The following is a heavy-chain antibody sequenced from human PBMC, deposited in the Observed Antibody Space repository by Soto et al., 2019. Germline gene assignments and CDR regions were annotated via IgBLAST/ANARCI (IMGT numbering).Heavy chain of an antibody. V-gene: IGHV3-23*01. J-gene: IGHJ4*02. Sequence: PGGSLRLSCAASGFTFSSYAMSRVRQAPGKGLEWVSTISGRDGSTYYADSVKGRFTISRDNSKNTLYLQMNSLRAEDTAVYYCAKVRWLAHHLPDWGQGTLVTVSS. D-gene: IGHD6-19*01. CDR3: AKVRWLAHHLPD. CDR1: GFTFSSYA. CDR2: ISGRDGST.